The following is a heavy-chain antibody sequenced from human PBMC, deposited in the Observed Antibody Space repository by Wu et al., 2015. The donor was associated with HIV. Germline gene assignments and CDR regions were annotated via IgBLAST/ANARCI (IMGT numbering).Heavy chain of an antibody. V-gene: IGHV1-2*02. D-gene: IGHD3-22*01. CDR3: ARERVDYDSGGYRANRGHYFDY. CDR1: GYSFIDHY. J-gene: IGHJ4*02. Sequence: QVQLVQSGAEMRKPGASVKVSCKSSGYSFIDHYIHWVRQAPGQRLEWVGWINPNSGGSMSAEEFQGRVAMTRDTSTNTVYMEVRSLRSEDTAVYYCARERVDYDSGGYRANRGHYFDYWGRGT. CDR2: INPNSGGS.